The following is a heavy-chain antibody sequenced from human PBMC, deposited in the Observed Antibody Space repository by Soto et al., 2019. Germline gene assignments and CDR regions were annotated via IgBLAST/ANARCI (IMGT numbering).Heavy chain of an antibody. J-gene: IGHJ5*02. CDR1: GYTFVTYG. V-gene: IGHV1-18*01. Sequence: QVQLVQSGAEVKKPGASVKVSCRASGYTFVTYGITWVRQAPGQGLEWLGWISAYNGNSKYAQKFQDRVTMTTDTSARTAYMELRSLRSDDTAIDYCARDWVVATTEELDWFDPWGQGTLVTVSS. D-gene: IGHD2-15*01. CDR2: ISAYNGNS. CDR3: ARDWVVATTEELDWFDP.